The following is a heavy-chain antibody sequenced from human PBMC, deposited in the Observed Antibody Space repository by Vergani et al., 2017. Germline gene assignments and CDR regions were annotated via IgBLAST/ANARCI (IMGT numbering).Heavy chain of an antibody. Sequence: EVQVVESGGGLVQPGGSLRLSCEASGITFWKFGMHWVRQGPGKGLEWVSGISWNSGAVDYADSVRGRFTISRDNAKNSLFLEMNSLRFEDTAFYHCARRASDCRSTRCYEYFDLWGRGTLVTVSS. CDR3: ARRASDCRSTRCYEYFDL. V-gene: IGHV3-9*01. CDR1: GITFWKFG. J-gene: IGHJ2*01. D-gene: IGHD2-2*01. CDR2: ISWNSGAV.